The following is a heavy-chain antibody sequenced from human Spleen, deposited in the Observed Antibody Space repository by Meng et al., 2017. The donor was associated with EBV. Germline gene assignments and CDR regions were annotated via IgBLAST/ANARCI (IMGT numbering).Heavy chain of an antibody. Sequence: EVQLLESGGDLVQPGGSLRLSCAASGFTFRNFALNWVRQAPGKGLEWVSVISGSGSSINYADSVKGRFTISRDNSKNTLYLQMNSLRAEDTAVYYCATDRAAGGELLLGDYFDYWGQGTLVTVAS. J-gene: IGHJ4*02. CDR1: GFTFRNFA. CDR2: ISGSGSSI. V-gene: IGHV3-23*01. D-gene: IGHD1-26*01. CDR3: ATDRAAGGELLLGDYFDY.